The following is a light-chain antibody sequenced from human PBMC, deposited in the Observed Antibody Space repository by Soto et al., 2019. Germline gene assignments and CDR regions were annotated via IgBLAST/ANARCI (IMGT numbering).Light chain of an antibody. CDR3: QQTHTFPLT. J-gene: IGKJ3*01. Sequence: EIVMTQSPATLSVSPRERATLSCRASQRISSNLAWYQQKPGQAPRLLIYGASTRATGIPERFSGSGSGTEFTLTISSLQSEDFATYYCQQTHTFPLTFGPGSKVHIK. CDR1: QRISSN. V-gene: IGKV3-15*01. CDR2: GAS.